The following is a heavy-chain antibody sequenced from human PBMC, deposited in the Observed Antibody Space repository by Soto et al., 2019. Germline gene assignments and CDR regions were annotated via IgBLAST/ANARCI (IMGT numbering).Heavy chain of an antibody. V-gene: IGHV4-31*03. D-gene: IGHD6-19*01. J-gene: IGHJ4*02. CDR1: GDSIGRGGYY. CDR3: ASATPVSASFHQ. CDR2: IYTTGRT. Sequence: PSETLSLTCTVSGDSIGRGGYYWTWIRQHPGKGLEWIAYIYTTGRTYYNPSLKSRVGISVDTSKNQFSLKLSSVTAADTAVYYWASATPVSASFHQWGQGTMV.